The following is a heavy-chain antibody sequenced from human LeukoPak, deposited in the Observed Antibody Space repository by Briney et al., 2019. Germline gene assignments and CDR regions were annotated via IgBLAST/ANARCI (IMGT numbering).Heavy chain of an antibody. CDR2: IYYSGST. V-gene: IGHV4-31*03. Sequence: PSETLSLTCTVSGGSISSGGYYWSWIRQHPGKGLEWIGYIYYSGSTYYNPSLKSRVTISVDTSKNQFSLKLSSVTAADTAVYYCARSYYGSSGYHDAFDIWGQGTMVTVSS. D-gene: IGHD3-22*01. CDR3: ARSYYGSSGYHDAFDI. CDR1: GGSISSGGYY. J-gene: IGHJ3*02.